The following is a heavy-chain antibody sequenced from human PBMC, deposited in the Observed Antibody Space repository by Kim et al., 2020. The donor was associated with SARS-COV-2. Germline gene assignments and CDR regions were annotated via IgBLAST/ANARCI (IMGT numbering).Heavy chain of an antibody. CDR1: GYTFTGYY. V-gene: IGHV1-2*02. J-gene: IGHJ6*02. CDR3: ARLGMGDYVPSYCYGMDV. CDR2: INPNSGGT. D-gene: IGHD4-17*01. Sequence: ASVKVSCKASGYTFTGYYMHWVRQAPGQGLEWMGWINPNSGGTNYAQKFQGRVTMTRDTSISTAYMELSRLRSDDTAVYYCARLGMGDYVPSYCYGMDVWGQGTTVTVSS.